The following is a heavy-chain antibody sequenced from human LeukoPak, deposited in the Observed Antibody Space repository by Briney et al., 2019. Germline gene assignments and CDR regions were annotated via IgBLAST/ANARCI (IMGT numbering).Heavy chain of an antibody. J-gene: IGHJ4*02. CDR3: ARYSSSWPFDY. CDR1: GGSISSYY. D-gene: IGHD6-13*01. Sequence: SETLSLTCAVSGGSISSYYWSWIRQPPGKGLEWIGYIYYSGSTNYNPSLKSRVTISVDTSKNQFSLKLSSVTAADTAVYYCARYSSSWPFDYWGQGTLVTVSS. CDR2: IYYSGST. V-gene: IGHV4-59*01.